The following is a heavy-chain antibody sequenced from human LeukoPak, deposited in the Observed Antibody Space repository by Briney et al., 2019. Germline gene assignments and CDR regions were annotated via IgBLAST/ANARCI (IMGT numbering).Heavy chain of an antibody. Sequence: SETLSLTCAVYGGSFSGYYWSWIRQPPGKGLEWIGEINHSGSTNYNPSLKSRVTISVDTSKNQFSLKLSSVTAADTAVYYCARDRLIRQARRNWFDPWGQGTLVTVSS. CDR2: INHSGST. CDR3: ARDRLIRQARRNWFDP. J-gene: IGHJ5*02. V-gene: IGHV4-34*01. CDR1: GGSFSGYY. D-gene: IGHD1-1*01.